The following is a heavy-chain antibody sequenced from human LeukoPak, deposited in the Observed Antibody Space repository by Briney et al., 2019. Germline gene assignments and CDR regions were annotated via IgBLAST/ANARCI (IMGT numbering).Heavy chain of an antibody. D-gene: IGHD4-17*01. CDR1: GYTFTSYY. CDR3: ASSTVTMYYFDY. J-gene: IGHJ4*02. CDR2: INPSGGST. V-gene: IGHV1-46*01. Sequence: GASVKVSCKASGYTFTSYYMHWVRQAPGQGLEWMGIINPSGGSTSYAQKFQGRVTMTRDTSTSTVYMELSSLRSKDTAVYYCASSTVTMYYFDYWGQGTLVTVSS.